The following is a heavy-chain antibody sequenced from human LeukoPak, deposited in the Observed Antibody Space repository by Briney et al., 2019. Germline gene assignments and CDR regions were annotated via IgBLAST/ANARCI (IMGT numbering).Heavy chain of an antibody. CDR2: ISGSGGST. Sequence: GGSLRLSCAASGFTFSSYAMSWVRQAPGKGLEWVSAISGSGGSTYYADSVKGRFTIPRDNSKNTLYLQMNSLRAEDTAVYYCAKDINWGVFYYFDYWGQGTLVTVSS. V-gene: IGHV3-23*01. CDR1: GFTFSSYA. CDR3: AKDINWGVFYYFDY. D-gene: IGHD3-16*01. J-gene: IGHJ4*02.